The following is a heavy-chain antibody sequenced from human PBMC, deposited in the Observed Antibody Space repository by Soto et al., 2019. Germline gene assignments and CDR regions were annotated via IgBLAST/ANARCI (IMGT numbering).Heavy chain of an antibody. J-gene: IGHJ4*02. CDR2: ISGSGGST. CDR1: GFTFSSYA. V-gene: IGHV3-23*01. Sequence: EVQLLESGGGLVQPGGSLRLSCAASGFTFSSYAMSWVRQAPGKGLEWVSAISGSGGSTYYAHSVKGRFTISRDNSKNTLYLQMNSLRAEDTAVYYCAKDLPLHYYDSSGYTFDYWGQGTLVTVSS. D-gene: IGHD3-22*01. CDR3: AKDLPLHYYDSSGYTFDY.